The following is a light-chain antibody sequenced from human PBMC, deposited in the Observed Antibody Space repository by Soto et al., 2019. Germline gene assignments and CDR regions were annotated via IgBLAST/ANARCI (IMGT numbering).Light chain of an antibody. V-gene: IGKV1-39*01. CDR3: QQSYSTRIT. CDR1: QSISSY. J-gene: IGKJ5*01. CDR2: AAS. Sequence: DIKMTQSPSSLSASVGDRVTITCRASQSISSYLNWYQQKPGKAPKLMIYAASSLQSGVPSRFSGSGSGTDFTLTISSLQPEDFATYYCQQSYSTRITLGQGTRLEIK.